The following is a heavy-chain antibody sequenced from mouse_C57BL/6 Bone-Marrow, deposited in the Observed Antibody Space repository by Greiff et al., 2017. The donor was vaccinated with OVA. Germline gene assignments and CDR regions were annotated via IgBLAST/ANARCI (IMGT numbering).Heavy chain of an antibody. CDR2: IDPNSGGT. Sequence: QSCKASGYTFTSYWMHWVKQRPGRGLEWIGRIDPNSGGTKYNEKFKSKATLTVDKPSSTAYMQLSSLTSEDSAVYYCARLSSITTVVFDYWGQGTTLTVSS. D-gene: IGHD1-1*01. CDR1: GYTFTSYW. CDR3: ARLSSITTVVFDY. J-gene: IGHJ2*01. V-gene: IGHV1-72*01.